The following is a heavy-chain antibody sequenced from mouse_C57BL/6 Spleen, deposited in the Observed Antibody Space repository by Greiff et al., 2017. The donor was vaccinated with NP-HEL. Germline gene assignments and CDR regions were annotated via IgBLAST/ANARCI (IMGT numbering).Heavy chain of an antibody. CDR2: IHPNSGST. V-gene: IGHV1-64*01. Sequence: QVQLQQPGAELVKPGASVKLSCKASGYTFTSYWMHWVKQRPGQGLEWIGMIHPNSGSTNYNEKFKSKATLTVDKSSSTAYMQLSSLTSEDSAVYYCARDYYDYDGDPYYAMDYWGQGTSVTVSS. D-gene: IGHD2-4*01. CDR1: GYTFTSYW. CDR3: ARDYYDYDGDPYYAMDY. J-gene: IGHJ4*01.